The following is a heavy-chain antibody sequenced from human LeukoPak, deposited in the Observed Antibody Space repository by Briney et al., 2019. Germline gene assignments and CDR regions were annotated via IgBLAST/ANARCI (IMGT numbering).Heavy chain of an antibody. V-gene: IGHV4-39*01. Sequence: SETLSLTCTVAGDSISSSSNYWGWIRQPRGKGLEWIGSIYYSGSTYYNPSLKTRVIISVDTSKTQFSLKLSSVTAADTAVYYCARHTDSGSDLGYFDYWGQGPLVTVSS. CDR3: ARHTDSGSDLGYFDY. CDR2: IYYSGST. CDR1: GDSISSSSNY. D-gene: IGHD1-26*01. J-gene: IGHJ4*02.